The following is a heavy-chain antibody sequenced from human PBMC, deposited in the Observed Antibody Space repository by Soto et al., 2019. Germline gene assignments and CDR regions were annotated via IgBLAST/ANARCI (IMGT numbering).Heavy chain of an antibody. D-gene: IGHD6-13*01. V-gene: IGHV1-18*01. Sequence: ASVKVSCKASGYTFTSYGISWVRQAPGQGLEWMGWISAYNGNTNYAQKLQGRVTMTTDTSTSTAYMELRSLRSDDTAVYYCARAEVLIAAAGMDYYYYYMDVWGKGTTVTVSS. CDR2: ISAYNGNT. J-gene: IGHJ6*03. CDR3: ARAEVLIAAAGMDYYYYYMDV. CDR1: GYTFTSYG.